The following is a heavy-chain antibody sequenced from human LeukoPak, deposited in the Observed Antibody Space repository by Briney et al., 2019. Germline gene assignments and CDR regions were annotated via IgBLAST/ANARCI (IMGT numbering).Heavy chain of an antibody. CDR2: ISAGGGST. V-gene: IGHV3-23*01. D-gene: IGHD3-10*01. Sequence: PGGTLRLSCAASGFTFSSHGMSWVRQAPGKGLEWVSAISAGGGSTYYADSVRGRFTISRDNSKNALYLQMNSLRAEDTAVYFCAKGRSSRFQFGEYDYWGQGTRVTVSS. CDR1: GFTFSSHG. J-gene: IGHJ4*02. CDR3: AKGRSSRFQFGEYDY.